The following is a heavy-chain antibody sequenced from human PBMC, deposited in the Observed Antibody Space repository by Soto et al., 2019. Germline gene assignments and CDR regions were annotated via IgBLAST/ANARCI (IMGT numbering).Heavy chain of an antibody. CDR2: TIPIFGTA. D-gene: IGHD1-1*01. V-gene: IGHV1-69*13. J-gene: IGHJ3*02. CDR1: GGTFISYA. CDR3: ARWNIKDAFDI. Sequence: ASVKVSCPGSGGTFISYAISWMRQAPGQGLEWVGGTIPIFGTANYAQKFQGRVTITADESTSTAYMELSSLRSEDTAVYYCARWNIKDAFDIWGQGTMVTVSS.